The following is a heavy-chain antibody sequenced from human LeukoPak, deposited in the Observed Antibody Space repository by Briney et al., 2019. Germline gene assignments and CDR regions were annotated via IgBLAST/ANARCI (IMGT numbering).Heavy chain of an antibody. J-gene: IGHJ5*02. CDR1: GFTFSSHW. D-gene: IGHD2-21*02. Sequence: GGSLRLSCAASGFTFSSHWMYWVRQAPGKGLVWVSRINSDGSSTNYADSVKGRFTISRDNAKNTLYLQMNSLRAEDTDVFYCVRDLRQCIGGACYAWGQGTLVTVSS. CDR2: INSDGSST. CDR3: VRDLRQCIGGACYA. V-gene: IGHV3-74*01.